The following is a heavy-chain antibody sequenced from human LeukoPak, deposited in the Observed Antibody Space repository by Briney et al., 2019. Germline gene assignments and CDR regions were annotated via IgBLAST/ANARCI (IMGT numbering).Heavy chain of an antibody. V-gene: IGHV4-61*01. J-gene: IGHJ5*02. D-gene: IGHD4-17*01. CDR1: GGSVSSGSYY. Sequence: SETLSLTCTVSGGSVSSGSYYWSWIRQPPGKGLEWIGYIYYSGSTNYNPSLKSRVTISVDTSKNQFSLKLSSVTAADTAVYYCAREGGDYRWFDPWGQGTLVTVSS. CDR2: IYYSGST. CDR3: AREGGDYRWFDP.